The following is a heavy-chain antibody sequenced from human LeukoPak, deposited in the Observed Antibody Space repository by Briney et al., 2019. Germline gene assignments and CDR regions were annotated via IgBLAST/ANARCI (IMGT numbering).Heavy chain of an antibody. CDR1: GYTFTWYG. CDR3: ARDNNRSFNFSSFDY. V-gene: IGHV1-18*01. Sequence: GASVKVSCMASGYTFTWYGISLVRQAPGQGLEWMGWISTYDGNTNYAQKLQGRLTMTRDTSTSTAYMELRSLRSDDTAVYYCARDNNRSFNFSSFDYWGQGTLVTVSS. J-gene: IGHJ4*02. CDR2: ISTYDGNT. D-gene: IGHD1-14*01.